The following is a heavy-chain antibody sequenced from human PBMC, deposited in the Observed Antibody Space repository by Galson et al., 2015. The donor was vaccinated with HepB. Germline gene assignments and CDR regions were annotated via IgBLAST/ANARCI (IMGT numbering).Heavy chain of an antibody. CDR2: ISAYNGNT. V-gene: IGHV1-18*04. J-gene: IGHJ4*02. D-gene: IGHD3-16*02. CDR3: ARGYYDYVWGSYRYSDY. CDR1: GYTFTSYG. Sequence: SVKVSCKASGYTFTSYGISWVRQAPGQGLEWMGWISAYNGNTNYAQKLQGRVTMTTDTSTSTAYMELRSLRSDDTAVYYCARGYYDYVWGSYRYSDYWGQGTLVTVSS.